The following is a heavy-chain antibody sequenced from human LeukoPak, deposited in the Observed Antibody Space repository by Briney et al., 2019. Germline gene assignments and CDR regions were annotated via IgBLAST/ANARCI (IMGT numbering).Heavy chain of an antibody. CDR1: GFSLTTYT. CDR3: ATLNYGDYDY. CDR2: ISSTASTI. D-gene: IGHD4-17*01. V-gene: IGHV3-48*01. Sequence: GGSLRLSCVASGFSLTTYTMNWVRQAPGKGLEWVSSISSTASTIYYADSVKGRFTISRDNAKNSLYLQMNSLRAEDTAVYYCATLNYGDYDYWGQGTLVTVSS. J-gene: IGHJ4*02.